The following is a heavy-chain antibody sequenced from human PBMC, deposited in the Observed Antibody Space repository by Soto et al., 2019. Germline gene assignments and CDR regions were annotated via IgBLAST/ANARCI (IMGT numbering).Heavy chain of an antibody. CDR3: VRGRDSGLYYFDS. D-gene: IGHD2-21*01. CDR2: INTGGDT. Sequence: GGSLKLSCAVSGFIFGIYDMHWARQATGDGLEWVSTINTGGDTCSPGSVKGRFTICRENAKNSLYHQMNSLRFYDTAVFFCVRGRDSGLYYFDSWGQGTRVTVSS. J-gene: IGHJ4*01. V-gene: IGHV3-13*01. CDR1: GFIFGIYD.